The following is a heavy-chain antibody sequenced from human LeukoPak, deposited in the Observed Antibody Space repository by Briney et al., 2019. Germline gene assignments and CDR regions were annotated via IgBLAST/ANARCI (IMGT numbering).Heavy chain of an antibody. V-gene: IGHV4-39*01. CDR2: IYHRGNT. CDR1: GGSISSSSHY. D-gene: IGHD1-7*01. CDR3: VRQTRESYDGTVRGGHSDL. Sequence: SKTLSLTCTASGGSISSSSHYWGWSRQPPGKGLEWIGGIYHRGNTHYNLSLKSRATLSVDTSKNQFSLKLTSVTAADTAVYYCVRQTRESYDGTVRGGHSDLWGQGALVSVSS. J-gene: IGHJ5*02.